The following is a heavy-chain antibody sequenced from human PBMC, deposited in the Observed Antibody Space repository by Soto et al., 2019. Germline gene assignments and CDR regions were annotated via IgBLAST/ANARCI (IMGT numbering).Heavy chain of an antibody. CDR2: INPSGGST. CDR1: GYTFTSYY. CDR3: ARDPLPAPGIAAAGLVLGAYYYHYMDV. J-gene: IGHJ6*03. V-gene: IGHV1-46*03. Sequence: ASVKVSCKASGYTFTSYYMHWVRQAPGQGLEWMGIINPSGGSTSYAQKFQGRVTMTRDTSTSTVYMELSSLRSEDTAVYYCARDPLPAPGIAAAGLVLGAYYYHYMDVWGKGTTVTVSS. D-gene: IGHD6-13*01.